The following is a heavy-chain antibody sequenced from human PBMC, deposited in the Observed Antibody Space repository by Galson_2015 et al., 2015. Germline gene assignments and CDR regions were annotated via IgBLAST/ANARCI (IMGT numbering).Heavy chain of an antibody. J-gene: IGHJ4*02. CDR3: VRDDRGAFDY. Sequence: CAISGDSVSSTSAAWGWIRQSPSRGLEWLGRTYYRSKWYNDYAVSVKSRISINPDTSKNQFSLQLNSVTPEDTAVYYCVRDDRGAFDYWGQGTLVTVSS. V-gene: IGHV6-1*01. CDR2: TYYRSKWYN. CDR1: GDSVSSTSAA.